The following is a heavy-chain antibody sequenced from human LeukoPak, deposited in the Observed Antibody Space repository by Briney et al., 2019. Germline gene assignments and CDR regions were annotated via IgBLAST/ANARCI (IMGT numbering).Heavy chain of an antibody. Sequence: PGGSLRLSCAASGFTFSSYSMNWVRQAPGKGLEWVSSISSSTTYIYYADSVKGRFTISRDNAKNSLYLQMNSLRAGDTAVYYCARVDPSYYDILTGYGDYWGQGTLVTVSS. CDR1: GFTFSSYS. J-gene: IGHJ4*02. V-gene: IGHV3-21*01. D-gene: IGHD3-9*01. CDR2: ISSSTTYI. CDR3: ARVDPSYYDILTGYGDY.